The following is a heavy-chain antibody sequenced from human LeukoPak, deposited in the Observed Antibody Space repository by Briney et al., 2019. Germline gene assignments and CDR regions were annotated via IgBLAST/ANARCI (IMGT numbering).Heavy chain of an antibody. CDR3: ARDEVRDGYSLPFDY. CDR1: GYSLSSGFY. D-gene: IGHD5-24*01. J-gene: IGHJ4*02. V-gene: IGHV4-38-2*02. Sequence: SETLSLTCTVSGYSLSSGFYWGWIRQPPGKGLEWIGSIYHSGSTYYSPSLKSRVTISVDTSKNQFSLKLSSATAADTAVYYCARDEVRDGYSLPFDYWGQGTLVTVSS. CDR2: IYHSGST.